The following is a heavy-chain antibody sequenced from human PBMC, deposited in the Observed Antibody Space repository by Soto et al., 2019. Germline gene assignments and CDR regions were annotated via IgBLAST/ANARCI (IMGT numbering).Heavy chain of an antibody. CDR3: AGGEIVVGDY. CDR1: GYTFTSYA. J-gene: IGHJ4*02. CDR2: INAGNGNT. D-gene: IGHD2-21*01. Sequence: QVQLVQSGAEEKKPGASVKVSCKASGYTFTSYAMHWVRQAPGQRLEGMGWINAGNGNTKYSQKFQGRVTSTRDTSASTAYMGLGSLSSEATAVNYCAGGEIVVGDYWGQGTRVTGSS. V-gene: IGHV1-3*05.